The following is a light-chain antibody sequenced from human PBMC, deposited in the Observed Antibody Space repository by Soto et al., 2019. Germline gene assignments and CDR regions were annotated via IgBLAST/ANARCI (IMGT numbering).Light chain of an antibody. J-gene: IGKJ5*01. CDR2: GAS. CDR3: QQRSNRIT. Sequence: EIVMTQSPATLSVSPGERGTLSCRASQSVSSNLAWYQQKPGQAPRLLIYGASTRATAIPARFSGSGSGTEFTLTISSLQSEDFAVYYCQQRSNRITFGQGTRLEIK. V-gene: IGKV3-15*01. CDR1: QSVSSN.